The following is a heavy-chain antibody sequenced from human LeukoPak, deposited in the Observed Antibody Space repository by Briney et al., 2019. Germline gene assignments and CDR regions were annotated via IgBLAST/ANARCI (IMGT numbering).Heavy chain of an antibody. D-gene: IGHD3-22*01. Sequence: SETLSLTCTVSGGSISSFYWSWNRQPPGKGLEWIGYIYYSGSTNYNPSLKSRVTISVDTSKNQFSLKLSSVTAADTAVYYCARGLGYYYDSSGYLDYWGQGTLVTVSS. J-gene: IGHJ4*02. CDR2: IYYSGST. CDR1: GGSISSFY. CDR3: ARGLGYYYDSSGYLDY. V-gene: IGHV4-59*01.